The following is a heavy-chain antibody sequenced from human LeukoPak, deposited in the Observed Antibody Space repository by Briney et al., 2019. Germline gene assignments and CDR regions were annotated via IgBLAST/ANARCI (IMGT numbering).Heavy chain of an antibody. CDR2: IYHSGST. Sequence: SETLSLTCAVSGGSISRSNWWSWVRQPPGKGLEWIGEIYHSGSTNYNPSLKSRVTISVDTSKNQFSLRLTSVTAADTAVYYCARGYDYVWGRDDYWGQGNLVTVSS. J-gene: IGHJ4*02. D-gene: IGHD3-16*01. CDR3: ARGYDYVWGRDDY. V-gene: IGHV4-4*02. CDR1: GGSISRSNW.